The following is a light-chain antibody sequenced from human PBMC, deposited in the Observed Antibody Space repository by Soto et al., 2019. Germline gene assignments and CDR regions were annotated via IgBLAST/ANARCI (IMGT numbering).Light chain of an antibody. V-gene: IGKV3-20*01. CDR2: RAS. J-gene: IGKJ3*01. CDR1: QTISSSF. CDR3: HQFGSSPLDT. Sequence: EIVLTQSPGTLSLSPGERATLSCRASQTISSSFLAWYQQKPCQAPMLLIYRASRRAPGIPDRFSGSGSWTDFTLTISRLEPEDFAVYYCHQFGSSPLDTFGPGTKVEIK.